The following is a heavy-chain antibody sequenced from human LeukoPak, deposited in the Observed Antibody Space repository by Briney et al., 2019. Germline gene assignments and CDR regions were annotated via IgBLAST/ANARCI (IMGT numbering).Heavy chain of an antibody. D-gene: IGHD3-22*01. V-gene: IGHV3-23*01. CDR2: ISGSGGGT. CDR3: AKHSITMIVVVSSAFDY. J-gene: IGHJ4*02. Sequence: GGSLRLSCAASGFAFSSYAMSWVRQAPGKGLEGVSAISGSGGGTYHADSVNGRFTIARDNSKNTLYLQMNRLRAEDTAVYYCAKHSITMIVVVSSAFDYWGQGTLVTVSS. CDR1: GFAFSSYA.